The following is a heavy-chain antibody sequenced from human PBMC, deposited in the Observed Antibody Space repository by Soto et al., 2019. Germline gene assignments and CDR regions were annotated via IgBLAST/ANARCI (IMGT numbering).Heavy chain of an antibody. J-gene: IGHJ6*02. D-gene: IGHD2-15*01. CDR1: GFTFRIYA. Sequence: QVQLVESGGGVVQPGRSLRLSCAASGFTFRIYAMHWVRQAPGKGLECVAVISYDGSNKFYRDSVKGRFTTSGDNSKNTLYLQINSLRYEDTAVYYCARGDREDIAVVIGARPGEYGVDVWGQGTTVTVSS. CDR3: ARGDREDIAVVIGARPGEYGVDV. V-gene: IGHV3-30-3*01. CDR2: ISYDGSNK.